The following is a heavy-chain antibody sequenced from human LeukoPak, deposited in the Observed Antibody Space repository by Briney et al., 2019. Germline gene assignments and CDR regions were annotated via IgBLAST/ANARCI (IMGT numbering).Heavy chain of an antibody. Sequence: ASVKVSCKASGNTFTSSHIHWVRQAPGQGLEYMGIIKVYGDTTIYAQGFQGRITMTRDTSTSTVYMELSSLNSEDTAVYYCANESPSTFYFDYWGQATLVTVFS. CDR1: GNTFTSSH. V-gene: IGHV1-46*01. D-gene: IGHD1-1*01. CDR3: ANESPSTFYFDY. J-gene: IGHJ4*02. CDR2: IKVYGDTT.